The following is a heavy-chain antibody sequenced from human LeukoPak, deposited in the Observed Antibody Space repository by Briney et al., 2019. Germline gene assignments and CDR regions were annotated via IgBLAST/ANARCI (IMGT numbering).Heavy chain of an antibody. CDR2: INWNGGST. CDR3: ARRKDFADFGSAYYPLDH. Sequence: GGSLRLSCEVSGFTFDDYGMNWVRQPPGKGLEWISEINWNGGSTSYAASVRGRFTVSRDNAKNLLYLQMTSLRVEDTALYYCARRKDFADFGSAYYPLDHWGQGTLVTVS. V-gene: IGHV3-20*04. CDR1: GFTFDDYG. D-gene: IGHD3-3*01. J-gene: IGHJ5*02.